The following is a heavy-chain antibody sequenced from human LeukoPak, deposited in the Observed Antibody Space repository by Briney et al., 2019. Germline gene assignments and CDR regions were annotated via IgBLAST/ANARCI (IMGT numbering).Heavy chain of an antibody. V-gene: IGHV4-59*01. CDR3: VRQAGGY. Sequence: SETLSLTCTVSGGSISTYYWSWIRQPPGKGLEWIGYIYYSGSTNYNPSLKSRLTISVDTSKNQFSLKLSSVTAADTAVYYCVRQAGGYWGQGTLVTVSS. D-gene: IGHD3-16*01. J-gene: IGHJ4*02. CDR2: IYYSGST. CDR1: GGSISTYY.